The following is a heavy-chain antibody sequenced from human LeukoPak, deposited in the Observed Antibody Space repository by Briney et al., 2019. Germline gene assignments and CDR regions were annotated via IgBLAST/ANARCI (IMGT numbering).Heavy chain of an antibody. CDR3: ARASYFDWSFDY. V-gene: IGHV4-30-2*01. J-gene: IGHJ4*01. D-gene: IGHD3-9*01. CDR1: GGSISSGGYS. CDR2: IYHSGST. Sequence: LSLTCAVSGGSISSGGYSWSWIRQPPGKGLEWIGYIYHSGSTYYNPSLKSRVTISVDRSKNQFSLKLSSVTAADTAVYYCARASYFDWSFDYWGQEPWSPSPQ.